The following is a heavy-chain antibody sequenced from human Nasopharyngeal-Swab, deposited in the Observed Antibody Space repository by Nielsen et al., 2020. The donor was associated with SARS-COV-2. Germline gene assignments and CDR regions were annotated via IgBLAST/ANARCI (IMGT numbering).Heavy chain of an antibody. CDR3: ARTEAYDNYEDY. CDR1: GYTLTELS. D-gene: IGHD3-9*01. Sequence: ASVKVSCKVSGYTLTELSMHWVRQAPGKGLEWMGGFDPEDGETIYAQKFQGRLTMTTDTSTSTAYMELRTLRSDDTAVYYCARTEAYDNYEDYWGQGTLVTVSS. CDR2: FDPEDGET. V-gene: IGHV1-24*01. J-gene: IGHJ4*02.